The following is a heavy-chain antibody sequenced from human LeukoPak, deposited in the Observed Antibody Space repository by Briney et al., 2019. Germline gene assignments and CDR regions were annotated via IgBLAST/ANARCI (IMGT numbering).Heavy chain of an antibody. V-gene: IGHV3-33*01. D-gene: IGHD3-10*01. CDR1: GFAFNTYA. CDR3: AREIGSGSYPDF. CDR2: IWHDGSHK. J-gene: IGHJ4*02. Sequence: GRSLRLSCAASGFAFNTYAMHWVRQAPGQGLEWVALIWHDGSHKFYSNSVRGQFTISRDNSKNTVSLQMNNLRPEDTAVYYCAREIGSGSYPDFWGQGTLVTVSS.